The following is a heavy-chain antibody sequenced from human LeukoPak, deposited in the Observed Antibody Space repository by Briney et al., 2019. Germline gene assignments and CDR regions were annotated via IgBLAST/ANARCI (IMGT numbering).Heavy chain of an antibody. Sequence: PSETLSLTCTVSGDSITNGIFHWSWIRQPAGKELEWIGRIYTGGNTAYNPSLNSRVTMSLDTSKNQFSLKLTSVTAADTAVYYCVRGGDYGSAYDYFRYWGQGTLVSVSS. CDR3: VRGGDYGSAYDYFRY. D-gene: IGHD5-12*01. J-gene: IGHJ4*02. V-gene: IGHV4-61*02. CDR1: GDSITNGIFH. CDR2: IYTGGNT.